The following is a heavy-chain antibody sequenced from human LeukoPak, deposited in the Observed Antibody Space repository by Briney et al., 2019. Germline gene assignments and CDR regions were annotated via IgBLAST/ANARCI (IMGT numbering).Heavy chain of an antibody. J-gene: IGHJ5*02. CDR2: IYYSGST. D-gene: IGHD3-16*01. Sequence: SETLSLTCTVSGGSITSYYWSWIRQPPGTGLEWIGYIYYSGSTNYNPSLKSRVTISVDTSKNQFSLKLSSVTAADTAVYYRARLGGQLDLWGQGTLVTVSS. V-gene: IGHV4-59*08. CDR1: GGSITSYY. CDR3: ARLGGQLDL.